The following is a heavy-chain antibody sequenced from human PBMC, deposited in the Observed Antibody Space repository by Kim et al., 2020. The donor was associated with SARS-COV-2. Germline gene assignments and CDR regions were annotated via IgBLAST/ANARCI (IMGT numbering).Heavy chain of an antibody. CDR3: ARDNLYYDILTGYFPSYYYYYYGMDV. J-gene: IGHJ6*02. CDR2: ISYDGSNK. D-gene: IGHD3-9*01. V-gene: IGHV3-33*05. Sequence: GGSLRLSCAASGFTFSSYGMHWVRQAPGKGLEWVAVISYDGSNKYYADSVKGRFTISRDNSKNTLYLQMNSLRAEDTAVYYCARDNLYYDILTGYFPSYYYYYYGMDVWGQGTTVTVSS. CDR1: GFTFSSYG.